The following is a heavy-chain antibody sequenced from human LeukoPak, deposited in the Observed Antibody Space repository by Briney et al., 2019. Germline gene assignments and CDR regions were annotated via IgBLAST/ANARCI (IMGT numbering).Heavy chain of an antibody. CDR1: GFNFSIYA. CDR2: ITTTGGSI. V-gene: IGHV3-21*06. J-gene: IGHJ4*02. CDR3: ATSFGATRGY. D-gene: IGHD3-10*01. Sequence: GRSLRLSCAASGFNFSIYAMSWVRQAPGKGLEWVSSITTTGGSIYYADSVRGRFTISRDNAKNSLFLHMNTLRIEDTAVYYCATSFGATRGYWGQGTLVTVSS.